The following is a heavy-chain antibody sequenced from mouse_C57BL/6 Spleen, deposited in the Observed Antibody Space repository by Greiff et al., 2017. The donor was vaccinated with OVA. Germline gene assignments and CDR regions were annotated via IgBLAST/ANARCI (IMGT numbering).Heavy chain of an antibody. D-gene: IGHD4-1*01. Sequence: EVKVVESEGGLVQPGSSMKLSCTASGFTFSDYYMAWVSQVPEKGLEWVAHINYDGSSTYYLDSLKSRFILSRDNAKNILYLQMSSLKSEDTATYYCARESVTGYFDYWGQGTTLTVSS. V-gene: IGHV5-16*01. CDR1: GFTFSDYY. CDR3: ARESVTGYFDY. J-gene: IGHJ2*01. CDR2: INYDGSST.